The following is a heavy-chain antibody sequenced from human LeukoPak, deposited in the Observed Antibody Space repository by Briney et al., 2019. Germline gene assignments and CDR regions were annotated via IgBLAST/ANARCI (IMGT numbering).Heavy chain of an antibody. V-gene: IGHV4-59*01. CDR2: IYYSGST. J-gene: IGHJ4*02. Sequence: SETLSLTCTVSGGSISSYYWSWIRQPPGKGLEWIEYIYYSGSTNYNPSLKSRVTISVDTSKNQFSLKLSSVTAADTAVYYCARLTRDRGNWYGGPFDYWGQGTLVTVSS. D-gene: IGHD1-1*01. CDR3: ARLTRDRGNWYGGPFDY. CDR1: GGSISSYY.